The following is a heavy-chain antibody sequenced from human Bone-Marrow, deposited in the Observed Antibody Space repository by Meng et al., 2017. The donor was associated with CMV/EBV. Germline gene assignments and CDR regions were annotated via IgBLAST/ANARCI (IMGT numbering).Heavy chain of an antibody. CDR1: GGTFSSYA. Sequence: SVKVSCKASGGTFSSYAISWVRQAPGQGLEWMGGIIPIFGTANYAQKFQGRVTITTDESTSTAYMELSSLRSEDTAVYYCARDRSSYDFWSGYHTYYYYYGMDVWGQGTTVTVSS. D-gene: IGHD3-3*01. CDR2: IIPIFGTA. V-gene: IGHV1-69*05. CDR3: ARDRSSYDFWSGYHTYYYYYGMDV. J-gene: IGHJ6*02.